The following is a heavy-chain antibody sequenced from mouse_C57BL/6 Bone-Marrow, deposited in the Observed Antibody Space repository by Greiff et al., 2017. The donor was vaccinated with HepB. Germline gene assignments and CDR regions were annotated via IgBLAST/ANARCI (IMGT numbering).Heavy chain of an antibody. D-gene: IGHD1-1*01. CDR2: TFYSGIT. CDR1: GFSINSDCY. CDR3: AREEDYYGSYAMDY. Sequence: EVQGVESGPSLVRPSQTLSLTCTVTGFSINSDCYWIWIRQFPGNKLEYIGYTFYSGITYYNPSLESRTYITRDTSKNQFSLKLSSVTTEDTATYYCAREEDYYGSYAMDYWGQGTSVTVSS. V-gene: IGHV3-3*01. J-gene: IGHJ4*01.